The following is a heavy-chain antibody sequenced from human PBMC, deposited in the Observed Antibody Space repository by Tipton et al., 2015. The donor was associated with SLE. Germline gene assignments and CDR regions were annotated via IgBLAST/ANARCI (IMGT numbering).Heavy chain of an antibody. CDR3: ARVGLDIVVGPAAFGYFQH. CDR2: IYHSGNT. CDR1: GYSISSDYY. Sequence: TLSLTCTVSGYSISSDYYWGWIRQPPGKGLEWIGSIYHSGNTYYNPSLKSRVTISVDTSKNQFSLKMSPVTAADTAVYYCARVGLDIVVGPAAFGYFQHWGQGTLVNVSS. V-gene: IGHV4-38-2*02. J-gene: IGHJ1*01. D-gene: IGHD2-2*03.